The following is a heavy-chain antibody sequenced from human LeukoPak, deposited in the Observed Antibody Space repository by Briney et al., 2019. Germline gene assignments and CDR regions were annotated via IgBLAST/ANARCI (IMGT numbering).Heavy chain of an antibody. CDR2: IYYSGST. CDR1: GGSISSSSYY. CDR3: ARGLSRSWYHYYYFMDV. V-gene: IGHV4-39*07. D-gene: IGHD6-13*01. J-gene: IGHJ6*03. Sequence: SETLSLTCTVSGGSISSSSYYWGWIRPPPGKGLEWIGSIYYSGSTYYNPSLKRRVTISVDTSNNQFFLKLSSVIAADTAVYYCARGLSRSWYHYYYFMDVWGKGTTVSVSS.